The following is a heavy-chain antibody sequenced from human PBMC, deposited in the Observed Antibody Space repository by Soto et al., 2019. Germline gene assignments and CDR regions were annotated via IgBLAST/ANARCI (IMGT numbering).Heavy chain of an antibody. CDR3: ARDHYDFWSGPSYYYYGMDV. J-gene: IGHJ6*02. D-gene: IGHD3-3*01. V-gene: IGHV1-18*01. CDR2: ISAYNGNT. CDR1: GYTFTSYG. Sequence: ASVKVSFKASGYTFTSYGISWVRQAPGQGLEWMGWISAYNGNTNYAQKLQGRVTMTTDTSTSTAYMELRSLRSDDTAVYYCARDHYDFWSGPSYYYYGMDVWGQGTTVTVSS.